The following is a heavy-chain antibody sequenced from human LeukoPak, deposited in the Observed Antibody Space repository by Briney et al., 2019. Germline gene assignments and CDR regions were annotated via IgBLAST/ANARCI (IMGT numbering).Heavy chain of an antibody. J-gene: IGHJ4*02. Sequence: PSETLSLTCTVSGGSISIYYWNWIRQPPGKGLEWIGYISNTGITTYNPSLKSRVTISVDTSKSQFSLKLSSVTAADTAVYYCARSGGYSSSWSLWGQGTPVTMSS. CDR2: ISNTGIT. CDR1: GGSISIYY. CDR3: ARSGGYSSSWSL. V-gene: IGHV4-59*01. D-gene: IGHD6-13*01.